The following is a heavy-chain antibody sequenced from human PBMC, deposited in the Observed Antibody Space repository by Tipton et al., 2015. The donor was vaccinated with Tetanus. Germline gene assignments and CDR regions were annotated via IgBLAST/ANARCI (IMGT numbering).Heavy chain of an antibody. CDR2: IYSGGST. J-gene: IGHJ6*02. D-gene: IGHD2/OR15-2a*01. CDR1: GFMFGSYG. CDR3: ARDSSPYYYYYGLDV. Sequence: VQLVQSGGGLVQPGGSLRLSCAASGFMFGSYGMHWVRQAPGKGLEWVSIIYSGGSTYYADSVKGRFTISRDNSKNTLYLQMTSLRPEDTALYYCARDSSPYYYYYGLDVWGQGTPVTVSS. V-gene: IGHV3-66*01.